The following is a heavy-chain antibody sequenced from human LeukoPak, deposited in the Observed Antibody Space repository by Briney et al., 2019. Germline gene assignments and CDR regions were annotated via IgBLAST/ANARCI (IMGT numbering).Heavy chain of an antibody. V-gene: IGHV4-59*08. Sequence: SETLSLTCAVSGDSIRSFYWSWIRQPPGKGLEWIGYVFHTGDTNYNPSLKSRVTVSLDTSKNQIALRLTPVTAADTAVYYCARHPFATPFDHWGRGILVTVSS. CDR1: GDSIRSFY. CDR3: ARHPFATPFDH. CDR2: VFHTGDT. J-gene: IGHJ4*02.